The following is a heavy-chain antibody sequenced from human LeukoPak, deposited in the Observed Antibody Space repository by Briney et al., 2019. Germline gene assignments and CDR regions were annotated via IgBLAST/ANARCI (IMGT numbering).Heavy chain of an antibody. CDR1: SXXXXY. V-gene: IGHV4-4*07. D-gene: IGHD6-13*01. CDR2: IYTSGNT. J-gene: IGHJ4*02. CDR3: ARVSSSTWYYFDY. Sequence: SXXXXYWSWIRQPAGKGLEWIGRIYTSGNTNYNPSLKSRVTISIDTSKNQFSLKLSSVTAADTAVYYCARVSSSTWYYFDYWGQGTLVTVSS.